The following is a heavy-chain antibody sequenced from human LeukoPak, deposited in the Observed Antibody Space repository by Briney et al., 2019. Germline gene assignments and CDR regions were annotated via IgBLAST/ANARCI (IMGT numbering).Heavy chain of an antibody. J-gene: IGHJ4*02. Sequence: SETLSLTCTVSAGSISSSSYYWGWLRQPPGKGLEWIGSIYYSGSTYYNPSLKSRFTLSVDTSKNQFSLKLSSVTAADTAVYYCARGVVAAPTNFDYWGQGTLVTVSS. CDR2: IYYSGST. V-gene: IGHV4-39*07. CDR1: AGSISSSSYY. CDR3: ARGVVAAPTNFDY. D-gene: IGHD2-15*01.